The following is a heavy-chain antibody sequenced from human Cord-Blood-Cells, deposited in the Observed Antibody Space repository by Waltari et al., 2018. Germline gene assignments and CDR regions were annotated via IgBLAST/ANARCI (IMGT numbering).Heavy chain of an antibody. D-gene: IGHD1-26*01. CDR3: ARNSGSYELYY. Sequence: QVQLQESGPGLVKPSETLSLTCNVSGSSISSGYYWGWIRQPPGKGLEWIGSIYHSGSTYYNPSLKSRVTISVDTSKNQFSLKLSSVTAADTAVYYCARNSGSYELYYWGQGTLVTVSS. V-gene: IGHV4-38-2*02. CDR2: IYHSGST. J-gene: IGHJ4*02. CDR1: GSSISSGYY.